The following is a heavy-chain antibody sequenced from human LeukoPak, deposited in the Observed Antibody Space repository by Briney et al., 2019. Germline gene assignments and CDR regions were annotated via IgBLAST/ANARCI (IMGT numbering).Heavy chain of an antibody. J-gene: IGHJ4*02. CDR3: ARVASGIAVAGH. V-gene: IGHV3-66*02. D-gene: IGHD6-19*01. CDR2: IYSGGST. CDR1: GFTFSRYN. Sequence: GGSLSLSCATSGFTFSRYNMNWVRQAPGKGLEWVSVIYSGGSTYYADSVKGRFTISRDNSKNTLYLQMNSLRAEDTAVFYCARVASGIAVAGHWGQGTLVTVSS.